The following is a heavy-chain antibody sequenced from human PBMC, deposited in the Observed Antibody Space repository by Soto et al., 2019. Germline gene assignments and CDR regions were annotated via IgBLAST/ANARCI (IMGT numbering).Heavy chain of an antibody. CDR1: GGSISSGGYF. J-gene: IGHJ6*02. Sequence: QVQLQESGPGLVKPSQTLSLTCTVSGGSISSGGYFWSWIRQHPGKGLEWIGFIYYSGSTYYNPSLQSRDTISVDTSKNQFSLKLSSVTAADTAVYYCAREGAAPYYYYGMDVWGQGTTVTVSS. CDR3: AREGAAPYYYYGMDV. CDR2: IYYSGST. D-gene: IGHD6-6*01. V-gene: IGHV4-31*03.